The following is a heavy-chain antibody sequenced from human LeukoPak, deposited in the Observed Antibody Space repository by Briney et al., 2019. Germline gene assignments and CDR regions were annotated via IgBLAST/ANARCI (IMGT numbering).Heavy chain of an antibody. D-gene: IGHD2-15*01. J-gene: IGHJ4*02. CDR2: ISWKSGSI. CDR1: GFTFDDYA. V-gene: IGHV3-9*01. CDR3: AKDRARVAIPYFDY. Sequence: SLRLSCAASGFTFDDYAMHWVRQAPGKGLEWVSGISWKSGSIGYADSVKGRFTISRDNAKNSLSLQMNSLRAEDTALYYCAKDRARVAIPYFDYWGQGTLVTVSS.